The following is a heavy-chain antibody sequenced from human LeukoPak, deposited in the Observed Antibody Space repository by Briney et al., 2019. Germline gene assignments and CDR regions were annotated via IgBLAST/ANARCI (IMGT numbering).Heavy chain of an antibody. CDR3: VRQGGWGGAASLIEF. J-gene: IGHJ4*02. CDR1: GVAISTSTHY. D-gene: IGHD2-15*01. V-gene: IGHV4-39*01. Sequence: SETLSLTCTVSGVAISTSTHYWAWIRQPPGKGLEWIASMFYRGSTYYSASLRSRVALSVDTSMNQFSRTLSSVTASDTATFYWVRQGGWGGAASLIEFWGQGTLVTVSS. CDR2: MFYRGST.